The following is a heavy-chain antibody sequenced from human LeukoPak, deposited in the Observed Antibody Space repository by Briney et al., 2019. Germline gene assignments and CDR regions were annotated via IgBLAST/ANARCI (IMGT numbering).Heavy chain of an antibody. CDR2: IGTAGDT. J-gene: IGHJ4*02. V-gene: IGHV3-13*01. CDR1: GFTFSSYD. CDR3: ARRAGAYSHPYDY. D-gene: IGHD4/OR15-4a*01. Sequence: SGGSLRLSCAASGFTFSSYDMHWVRQATGKGLEWVSVIGTAGDTYYPGSVKGRFTISRENAKNSLYLQMNSLRAEDTAVYYCARRAGAYSHPYDYWGQGTLVTVSS.